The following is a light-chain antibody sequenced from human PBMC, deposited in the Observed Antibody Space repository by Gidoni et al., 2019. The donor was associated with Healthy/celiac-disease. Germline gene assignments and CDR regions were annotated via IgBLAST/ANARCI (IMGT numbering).Light chain of an antibody. J-gene: IGKJ4*01. CDR2: AAS. Sequence: IQMTQYLSSLSASVGDRVTITCRASQSISSYLNWYQQKPGKAPKLLIYAASSLQSGVPSRFSGSGSGTDFTLTISSLQPEDFATYYCQQCYSTPLTFGGGTKVEIK. CDR1: QSISSY. CDR3: QQCYSTPLT. V-gene: IGKV1-39*01.